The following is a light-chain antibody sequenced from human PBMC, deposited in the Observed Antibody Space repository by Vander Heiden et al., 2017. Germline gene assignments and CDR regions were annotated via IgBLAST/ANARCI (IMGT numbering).Light chain of an antibody. Sequence: DIVMTHSPDSLAVSLGARATINCKSSQSVIYSSNDKNYLAWYQQKAGQPPKLLIYWASTRESGVPDRFSGSGSGTDFTLTISSLQAEDVAVYYCQQYYSTPYTFGQGTKV. CDR2: WAS. V-gene: IGKV4-1*01. J-gene: IGKJ2*01. CDR3: QQYYSTPYT. CDR1: QSVIYSSNDKNY.